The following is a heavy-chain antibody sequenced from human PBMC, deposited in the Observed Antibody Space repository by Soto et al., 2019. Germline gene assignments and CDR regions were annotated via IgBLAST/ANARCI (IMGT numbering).Heavy chain of an antibody. Sequence: SETLSLTCTVSGGSISSYYWSWIRQPPGKGLEWIGYIYYSGSTNYNPSLKSRVTISVDTSKNQFSLKLSSVTAADTAVYYCARGHGSYSPQFDSWGQGTLVTVSS. J-gene: IGHJ5*01. CDR2: IYYSGST. D-gene: IGHD1-26*01. CDR1: GGSISSYY. CDR3: ARGHGSYSPQFDS. V-gene: IGHV4-59*01.